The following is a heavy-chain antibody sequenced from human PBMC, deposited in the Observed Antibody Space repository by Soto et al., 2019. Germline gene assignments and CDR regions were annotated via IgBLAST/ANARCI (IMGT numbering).Heavy chain of an antibody. Sequence: GGSLRLSCAASGFTFTRYSMNWVRQAPGKGLEWVSSISSTTNYIYYADSMKGRFTVSRDDAKNSVYLEMNSLSAEDTALYYCARESEDLTSNFDYWGQGTLVTVSS. J-gene: IGHJ4*02. V-gene: IGHV3-21*01. CDR1: GFTFTRYS. CDR2: ISSTTNYI. CDR3: ARESEDLTSNFDY.